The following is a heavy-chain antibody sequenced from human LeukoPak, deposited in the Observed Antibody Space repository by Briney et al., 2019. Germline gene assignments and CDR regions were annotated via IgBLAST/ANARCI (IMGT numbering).Heavy chain of an antibody. CDR3: ARAVRESSSSWYWYFDY. CDR1: GGSISSYY. Sequence: SETLSLTCTVSGGSISSYYWSWIRQPAGKGLEWIGRIYTSGSTNYNPSLKSRVTMSVDTSKNQFSLKLSSVTAADTAVYYCARAVRESSSSWYWYFDYWGQGTLVTVSS. J-gene: IGHJ4*02. CDR2: IYTSGST. D-gene: IGHD6-13*01. V-gene: IGHV4-4*07.